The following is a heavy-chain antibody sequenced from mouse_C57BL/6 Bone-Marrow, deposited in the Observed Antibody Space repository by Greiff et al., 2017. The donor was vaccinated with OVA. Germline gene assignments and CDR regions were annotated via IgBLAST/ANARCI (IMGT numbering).Heavy chain of an antibody. CDR3: ARGGYYYAMDY. V-gene: IGHV1-55*01. CDR1: FYTFTIYL. CDR2: IYPGSGST. J-gene: IGHJ4*01. Sequence: SFNISFNSSFYTFTIYLITWVKQRPGQGLEWIGDIYPGSGSTNYNEKFKSKATLTVDTSSSTAYMQLSSLTSEDSAVYYCARGGYYYAMDYWGQGTSVTVSS.